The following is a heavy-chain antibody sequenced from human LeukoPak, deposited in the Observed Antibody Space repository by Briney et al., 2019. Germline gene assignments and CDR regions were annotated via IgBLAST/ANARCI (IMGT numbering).Heavy chain of an antibody. CDR1: GYTFTTYD. D-gene: IGHD6-19*01. CDR3: ARGRGSGHKENWFDP. J-gene: IGHJ5*02. CDR2: MNPNSGNT. Sequence: GASVKVSCKASGYTFTTYDINWVRQATGQGLEWMGWMNPNSGNTGYTQKFQGRVTMTRITSISTAYMELSSLRSEDTAVYYCARGRGSGHKENWFDPWGQGTLVTVSS. V-gene: IGHV1-8*01.